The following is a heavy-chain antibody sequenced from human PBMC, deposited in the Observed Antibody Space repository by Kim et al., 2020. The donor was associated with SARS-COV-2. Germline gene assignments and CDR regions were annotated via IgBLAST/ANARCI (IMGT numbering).Heavy chain of an antibody. CDR2: IYYRGTT. J-gene: IGHJ3*02. Sequence: SETLSLTCTVSGGSINSYYWSWIRQPPGKALEWIGYIYYRGTTNYNPSLKSRVTISVDTSKNQFSLKLSSVTAADTAVYYCARLSATSGVWAFDMWGQGTLVIVSS. CDR1: GGSINSYY. CDR3: ARLSATSGVWAFDM. D-gene: IGHD3-16*01. V-gene: IGHV4-59*08.